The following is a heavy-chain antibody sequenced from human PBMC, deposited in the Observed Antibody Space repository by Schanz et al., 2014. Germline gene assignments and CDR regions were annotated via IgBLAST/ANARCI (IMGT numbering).Heavy chain of an antibody. CDR3: ARDRLECGAECYSVEVFEI. V-gene: IGHV1-3*01. Sequence: QVQLVQSGGEMKKPGASVKVSCKASGYSFTPFPIHWVRQAPGQRLEWMGWINAGTGNTEYSQKFQGRVTITRDTLASTVYMELSSLRSEDTAVYYCARDRLECGAECYSVEVFEIWGQGTLVIVSS. D-gene: IGHD2-21*01. CDR2: INAGTGNT. J-gene: IGHJ4*02. CDR1: GYSFTPFP.